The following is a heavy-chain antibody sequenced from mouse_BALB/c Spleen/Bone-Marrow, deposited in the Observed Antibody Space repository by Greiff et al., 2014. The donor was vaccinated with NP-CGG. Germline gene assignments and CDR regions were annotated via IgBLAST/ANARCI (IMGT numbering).Heavy chain of an antibody. CDR3: ARGGGLRGLYPMDY. V-gene: IGHV5-6-5*01. Sequence: EVHLVESGGGLVKPGGSLKLSCAGSGFTLSSYAMSWGRQTPEKRLEWVASISSGGGTYYPASVKGRFTISRDNVRNILYLQMSSLRSEDTAMYYCARGGGLRGLYPMDYWGQGTSVTVSS. J-gene: IGHJ4*01. CDR1: GFTLSSYA. D-gene: IGHD2-4*01. CDR2: ISSGGGT.